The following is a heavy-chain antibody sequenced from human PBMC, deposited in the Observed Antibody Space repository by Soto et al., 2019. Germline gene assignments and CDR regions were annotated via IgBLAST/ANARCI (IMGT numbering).Heavy chain of an antibody. Sequence: EVQLVESGGGLVQPGGSLRLSCAASGFTFSSYWMSWVRQAPGKGLEWVANIKQDGSEKYYVDSVKGRFTISRDNAKTSLYLQMNGLRAEDTAVYYCAREIAVVSPFDYWGQGTLVTVSS. CDR3: AREIAVVSPFDY. CDR1: GFTFSSYW. D-gene: IGHD3-22*01. V-gene: IGHV3-7*01. CDR2: IKQDGSEK. J-gene: IGHJ4*02.